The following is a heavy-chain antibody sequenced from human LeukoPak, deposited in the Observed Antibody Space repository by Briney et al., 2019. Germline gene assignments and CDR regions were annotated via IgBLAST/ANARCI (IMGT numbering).Heavy chain of an antibody. Sequence: SGGSLRLSCAASGFTFSSYAMSWVRQAPGKGLEWVSAISGSGGSTYYADSVKGRFTISRDNSKNTLYLQMNSLRAEDTAVYYCANPYGDYDFGAFDIWGQGTMVTVSS. CDR2: ISGSGGST. J-gene: IGHJ3*02. V-gene: IGHV3-23*01. CDR3: ANPYGDYDFGAFDI. CDR1: GFTFSSYA. D-gene: IGHD4-17*01.